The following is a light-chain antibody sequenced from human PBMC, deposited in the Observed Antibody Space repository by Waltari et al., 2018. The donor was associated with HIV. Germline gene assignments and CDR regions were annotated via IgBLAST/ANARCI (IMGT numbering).Light chain of an antibody. CDR1: SSNIGAGYD. J-gene: IGLJ2*01. V-gene: IGLV1-40*01. Sequence: QSVLTQPPSVSGAPGQRVTISCTGSSSNIGAGYDVHWYPQLPGTAPKLLIYANTHRPSGVPDRFSGSKSGTSASLAITGLQADDEADYYCQSYDSSLGGSVFGGGTELTVL. CDR2: ANT. CDR3: QSYDSSLGGSV.